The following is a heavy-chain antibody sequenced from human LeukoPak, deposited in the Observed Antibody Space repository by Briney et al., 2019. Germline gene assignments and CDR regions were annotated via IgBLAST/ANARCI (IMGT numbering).Heavy chain of an antibody. Sequence: WVALIWYDEDAKFYAASVKGRFTISRDNSKDTLYLQMNSLGVEDTAVYYCARERGGDAFDIWGQGTMVTVSS. D-gene: IGHD2-15*01. CDR2: IWYDEDAK. J-gene: IGHJ3*02. V-gene: IGHV3-33*01. CDR3: ARERGGDAFDI.